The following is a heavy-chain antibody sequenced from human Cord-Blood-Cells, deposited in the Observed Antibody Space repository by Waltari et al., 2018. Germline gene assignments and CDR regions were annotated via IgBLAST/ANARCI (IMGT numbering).Heavy chain of an antibody. V-gene: IGHV4-34*01. Sequence: QVQLQQWGAGLLKPSETLSLTCAVYGGSFSGYYWSWIRQPPGKGLEWIGEINHSGSTNYNPSLKSPVTISVDTSKNQFSLKLSSVSAADTAVYYCARGDDNFLTGFWYWGQGTLVTVSS. J-gene: IGHJ4*02. CDR3: ARGDDNFLTGFWY. CDR1: GGSFSGYY. D-gene: IGHD3-9*01. CDR2: INHSGST.